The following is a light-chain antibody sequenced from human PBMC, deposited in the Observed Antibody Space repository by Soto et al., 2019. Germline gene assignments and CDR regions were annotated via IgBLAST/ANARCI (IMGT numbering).Light chain of an antibody. Sequence: QAVVTQEPSLTVSPGGTVTLTCGSSTGAVTSGHYPYWFQQKPGQAPRTLIYDTSNKHSWTPARFSGPLLGGNAALTLSGAQPEDEAEYYCLLSYNGALYVYGTGTKLTVL. CDR1: TGAVTSGHY. J-gene: IGLJ1*01. CDR3: LLSYNGALYV. V-gene: IGLV7-46*01. CDR2: DTS.